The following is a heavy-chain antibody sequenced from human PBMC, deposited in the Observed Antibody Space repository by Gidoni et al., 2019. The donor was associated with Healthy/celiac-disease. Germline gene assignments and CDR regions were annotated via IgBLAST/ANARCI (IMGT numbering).Heavy chain of an antibody. CDR3: ARDLQYQPQLYYYYGMDV. J-gene: IGHJ6*02. D-gene: IGHD2-2*01. CDR1: GFTFSSYG. CDR2: IWYDGSNK. Sequence: QVQLVESGGGVVQSGRSLRLSWPASGFTFSSYGMLWVRQAPGKWLERVAVIWYDGSNKYYASSVKGRFTISRDNSKNTLYLQMNSLRAEDTAVYCCARDLQYQPQLYYYYGMDVWGQGTTVTVSS. V-gene: IGHV3-33*01.